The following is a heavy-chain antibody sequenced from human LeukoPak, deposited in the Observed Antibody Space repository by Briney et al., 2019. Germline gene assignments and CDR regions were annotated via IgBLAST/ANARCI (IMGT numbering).Heavy chain of an antibody. Sequence: KPGESLKISCRGSGYSFTSYWIAWVRQMPGKGLVWMGIIYPGDSDIRYSPSFQGQVTISADKSISTAYLQWSSLKASDTAVYFCARHESTEASKYWGQGTLVTVSS. J-gene: IGHJ4*02. V-gene: IGHV5-51*01. CDR3: ARHESTEASKY. CDR2: IYPGDSDI. D-gene: IGHD1-1*01. CDR1: GYSFTSYW.